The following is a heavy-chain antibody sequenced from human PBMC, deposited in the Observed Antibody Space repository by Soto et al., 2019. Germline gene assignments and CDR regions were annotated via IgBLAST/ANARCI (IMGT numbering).Heavy chain of an antibody. CDR2: IFPGGVNI. D-gene: IGHD6-19*01. CDR3: AQDQIAVARY. V-gene: IGHV1-46*01. Sequence: ASVKGACKAIGYGFTRHYIHWERQAPGQGLEWMGTIFPGGVNIAYAQKFQGRVTITADKSTSTAYMELSSLRSEDTAVYYCAQDQIAVARYWGQGTLVTVSS. J-gene: IGHJ4*02. CDR1: GYGFTRHY.